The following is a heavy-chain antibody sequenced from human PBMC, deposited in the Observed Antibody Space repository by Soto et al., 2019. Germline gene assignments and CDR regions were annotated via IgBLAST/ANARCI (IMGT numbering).Heavy chain of an antibody. CDR1: GGSFSGHS. CDR3: STRAYDTNGYYRFDP. CDR2: INHSGRV. V-gene: IGHV4-34*01. J-gene: IGHJ5*01. D-gene: IGHD3-22*01. Sequence: SETLSLTCAVYGGSFSGHSWTWIRQSPGKGLEWIGDINHSGRVNYSPSLKSRVTISLDTSKNQFSLTLSAVTAADTAMYYCSTRAYDTNGYYRFDPWGQGTLVNVSS.